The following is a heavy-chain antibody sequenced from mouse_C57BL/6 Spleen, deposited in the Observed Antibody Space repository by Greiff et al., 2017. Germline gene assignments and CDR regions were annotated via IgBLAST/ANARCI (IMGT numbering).Heavy chain of an antibody. CDR1: GYTFTNYW. CDR2: IYPGGGYT. V-gene: IGHV1-63*01. D-gene: IGHD2-4*01. Sequence: VKLQQSGAELVRPGTSVKMSCKASGYTFTNYWIGWAKQRPGHGLEWIGDIYPGGGYTNYNEKFKGKATLTADKSSSTAYMQFSSLTSEDSAIYYCARSDDYHWYFDVWGTGTTVTVSS. J-gene: IGHJ1*03. CDR3: ARSDDYHWYFDV.